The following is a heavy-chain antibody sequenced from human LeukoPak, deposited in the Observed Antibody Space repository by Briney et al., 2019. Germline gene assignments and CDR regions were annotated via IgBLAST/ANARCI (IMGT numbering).Heavy chain of an antibody. CDR1: GGSFSGYY. CDR3: ARHRGNSFGYDFDN. CDR2: FFYSGRT. V-gene: IGHV4-59*08. J-gene: IGHJ4*02. D-gene: IGHD5-18*01. Sequence: SETLSLTCAVYGGSFSGYYWSWIRQPPGKGLEWVGCFFYSGRTNYNPSLMSRLTISQDTSKNQVSLKLSSVTAADTAVYFCARHRGNSFGYDFDNWGQGTLVTVSS.